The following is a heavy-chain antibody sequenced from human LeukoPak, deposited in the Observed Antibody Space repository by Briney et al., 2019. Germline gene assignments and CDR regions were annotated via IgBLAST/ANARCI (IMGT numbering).Heavy chain of an antibody. D-gene: IGHD6-19*01. CDR1: GYSISSGYY. Sequence: PSETLSLTCAVSGYSISSGYYWGWIRQPPGKGLEWIGSIYHSGSTYYNPSLKSRVTISVDTSKNQFSLKLSSVTDADTAVYYCARHTRGLVNEGFDCWGQGPLVTVSS. CDR3: ARHTRGLVNEGFDC. J-gene: IGHJ4*02. CDR2: IYHSGST. V-gene: IGHV4-38-2*01.